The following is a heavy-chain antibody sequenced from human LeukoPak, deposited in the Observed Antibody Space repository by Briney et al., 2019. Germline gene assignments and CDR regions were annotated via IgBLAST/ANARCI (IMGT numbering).Heavy chain of an antibody. V-gene: IGHV4-39*01. J-gene: IGHJ4*02. CDR2: IYYSGST. CDR1: GDSISSSNYY. D-gene: IGHD1-26*01. CDR3: ARHSSQRWDLDY. Sequence: PSETLSLTCTVSGDSISSSNYYRGWIRQPPGKGLEWIGIIYYSGSTNYNPSLKSRVTISVDRSKDQFSLKLSSVTAADTAVYYCARHSSQRWDLDYWGQGTLVTVSS.